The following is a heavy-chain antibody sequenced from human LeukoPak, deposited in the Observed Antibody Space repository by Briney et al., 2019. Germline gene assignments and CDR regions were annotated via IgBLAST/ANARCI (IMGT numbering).Heavy chain of an antibody. J-gene: IGHJ4*02. CDR2: INSDGSST. V-gene: IGHV3-74*01. Sequence: GGSLRLSCAASGFTFSSYWMHWVRQAPGKGLVWVSRINSDGSSTSYADSVKGRFTISRDNAKNSLYLQMNSLRADDTAVYYCARDLSIAVAGADYWGQGTLVTVSS. CDR1: GFTFSSYW. CDR3: ARDLSIAVAGADY. D-gene: IGHD6-19*01.